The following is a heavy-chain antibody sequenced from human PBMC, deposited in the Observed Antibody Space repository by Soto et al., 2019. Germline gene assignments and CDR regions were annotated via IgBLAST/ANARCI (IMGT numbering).Heavy chain of an antibody. J-gene: IGHJ5*02. CDR1: VGSISSSH. CDR2: IYTSGST. V-gene: IGHV4-4*07. Sequence: SETLSLTCTVSVGSISSSHWSLIRQPAGKGLEWIGRIYTSGSTNYNPSLKIRVTMSVDTSKNQFSLKLSSVTAADTAVYYCASDQATGDYYYRPEPWGLGT. CDR3: ASDQATGDYYYRPEP. D-gene: IGHD4-17*01.